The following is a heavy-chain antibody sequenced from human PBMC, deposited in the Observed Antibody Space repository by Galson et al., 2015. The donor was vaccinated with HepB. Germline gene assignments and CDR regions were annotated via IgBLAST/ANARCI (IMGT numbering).Heavy chain of an antibody. CDR2: IWSDGTNE. CDR1: GFTFNIYG. CDR3: AREGYSLYTSSWLDY. D-gene: IGHD6-13*01. Sequence: SLRLSCAASGFTFNIYGMHWVRQAPGKGLEWVAVIWSDGTNEDYADSVKGRFSISRDNSKNTLYLQMNSLRAEDTALYYCAREGYSLYTSSWLDYWGQGTLVTVSS. J-gene: IGHJ4*02. V-gene: IGHV3-33*01.